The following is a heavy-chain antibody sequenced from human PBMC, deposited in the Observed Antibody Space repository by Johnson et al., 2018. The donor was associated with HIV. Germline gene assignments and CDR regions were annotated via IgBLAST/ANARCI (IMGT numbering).Heavy chain of an antibody. D-gene: IGHD2-21*01. CDR3: AKAYCPGCDAFDI. V-gene: IGHV3-30*18. CDR1: GFTFSNYG. Sequence: QVQLVESGGGVVQPGRSLRLSCAASGFTFSNYGMHWVRQAPGQGLEWVSLISYDGSSNYYADSLKGRFTISRDNSKNTLYLQMNSLRAEDTGVYYCAKAYCPGCDAFDIWDQGTMVTVSS. J-gene: IGHJ3*02. CDR2: ISYDGSSN.